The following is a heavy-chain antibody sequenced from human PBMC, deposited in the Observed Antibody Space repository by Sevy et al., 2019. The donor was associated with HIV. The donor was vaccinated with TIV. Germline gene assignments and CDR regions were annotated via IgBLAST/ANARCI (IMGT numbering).Heavy chain of an antibody. CDR3: ARAGLGALGSLDS. CDR1: GYTFTGQY. CDR2: VNPRNGGT. J-gene: IGHJ4*02. Sequence: ASVKVSCKASGYTFTGQYIHWVRQVPGQGLEWVGWVNPRNGGTKTAQSFEGRVTLTRDTSISTANLQMGSRTSDDTAVCSCARAGLGALGSLDSWGQGTLVTVSS. V-gene: IGHV1-2*02. D-gene: IGHD3-10*01.